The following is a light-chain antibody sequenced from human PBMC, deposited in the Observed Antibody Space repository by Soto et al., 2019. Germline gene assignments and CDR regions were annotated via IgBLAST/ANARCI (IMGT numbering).Light chain of an antibody. CDR1: QSISNY. Sequence: DFQMTQSPSSLSASVGDRVTITCRASQSISNYLNWYQQKPGKAPKLLIYAASSLQSGVPSRFSGSGSGTDFTLTISSLQPEDFATYYCQQSYSGPRTFGGGTKVDIK. V-gene: IGKV1-39*01. CDR2: AAS. J-gene: IGKJ4*01. CDR3: QQSYSGPRT.